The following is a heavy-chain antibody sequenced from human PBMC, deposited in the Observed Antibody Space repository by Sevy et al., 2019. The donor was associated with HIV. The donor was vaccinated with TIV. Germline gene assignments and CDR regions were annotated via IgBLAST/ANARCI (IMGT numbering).Heavy chain of an antibody. CDR2: FSSRSSFA. J-gene: IGHJ3*01. Sequence: GGSLRLSCVGSGFTFGDYYIRWIRQAPGKGLECVAYFSSRSSFANYTDSVRGRFTISRDNAKNEVFLQMNSLRAEDTGVYYCARGAYDVWGQGTTVTVSS. V-gene: IGHV3-11*06. CDR3: ARGAYDV. CDR1: GFTFGDYY.